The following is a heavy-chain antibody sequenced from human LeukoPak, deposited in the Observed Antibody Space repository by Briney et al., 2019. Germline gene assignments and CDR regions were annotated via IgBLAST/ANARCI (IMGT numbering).Heavy chain of an antibody. CDR1: GGSISSYY. CDR2: IYYSGST. CDR3: ARVNDCGGDCYLY. Sequence: SETLSLTCTVSGGSISSYYWSWIRQPPGKGLEWIGYIYYSGSTNYNPSLKSRVTISVDTSKNQFSLNLSSVTAADTAVYYCARVNDCGGDCYLYWGQGTRATVSS. J-gene: IGHJ4*02. V-gene: IGHV4-59*01. D-gene: IGHD2-21*02.